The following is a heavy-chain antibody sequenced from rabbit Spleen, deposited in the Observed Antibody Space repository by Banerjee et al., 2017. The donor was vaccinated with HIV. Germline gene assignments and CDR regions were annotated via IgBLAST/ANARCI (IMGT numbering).Heavy chain of an antibody. J-gene: IGHJ4*01. D-gene: IGHD2-1*01. CDR1: GFSFSNKAV. Sequence: QEQLMESGGGLVQPGGSLKLSCTASGFSFSNKAVMCWVRQAPGKGLQWIACINAVTGKAVYATWAKGRFTFSKTSSTTVTLQMTSLTAADTATYFCGRGSAAMTMVITGYYLNLWGQGTLVTVS. V-gene: IGHV1S45*01. CDR3: GRGSAAMTMVITGYYLNL. CDR2: INAVTGKA.